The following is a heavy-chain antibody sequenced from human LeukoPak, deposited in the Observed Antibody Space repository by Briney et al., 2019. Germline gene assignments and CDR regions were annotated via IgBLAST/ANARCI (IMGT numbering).Heavy chain of an antibody. Sequence: SVKVSCKASGYSFTTYGINWVRQAPGQGLEWMGGMIPIFGTANYAQKFQGRVTITADESTSTAYMELSSLRSEDTAVYYCARGSGYCSSTSCYDFDYWGQGTLVTVSS. D-gene: IGHD2-2*01. CDR2: MIPIFGTA. CDR1: GYSFTTYG. CDR3: ARGSGYCSSTSCYDFDY. J-gene: IGHJ4*02. V-gene: IGHV1-69*13.